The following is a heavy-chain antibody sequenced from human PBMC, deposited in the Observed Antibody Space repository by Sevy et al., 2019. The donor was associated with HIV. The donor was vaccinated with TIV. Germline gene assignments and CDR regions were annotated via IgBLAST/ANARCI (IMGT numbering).Heavy chain of an antibody. V-gene: IGHV3-23*01. D-gene: IGHD3-10*01. Sequence: GGSLRLSCVTSGFTFSSYAMSWVRQTPGKGLEWVSVIGGSADYTYYADSVKGRFTISRDNSKNTLYLQMNGLMAEDTAVYYCAKGVSEHSYSDYWGQGTLVTVSS. CDR2: IGGSADYT. CDR1: GFTFSSYA. CDR3: AKGVSEHSYSDY. J-gene: IGHJ4*02.